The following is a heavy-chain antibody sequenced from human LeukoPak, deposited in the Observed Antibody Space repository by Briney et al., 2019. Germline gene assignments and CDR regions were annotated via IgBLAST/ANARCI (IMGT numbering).Heavy chain of an antibody. CDR2: FDPEDGET. CDR3: ATAEAYCGGDCLDAFDI. D-gene: IGHD2-21*02. CDR1: GYTLTELS. Sequence: GASVKVSCKVSGYTLTELSMHWVRQAPGKGLEWMGGFDPEDGETIYAQKFQGRVTMTEDTSTDTAYMELSSLRSEDTAVYYCATAEAYCGGDCLDAFDIWGQGTMVTVSS. V-gene: IGHV1-24*01. J-gene: IGHJ3*02.